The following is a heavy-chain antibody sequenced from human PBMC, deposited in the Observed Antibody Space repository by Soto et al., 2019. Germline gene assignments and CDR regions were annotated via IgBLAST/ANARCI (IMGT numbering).Heavy chain of an antibody. CDR2: INAGNGNI. CDR3: AREFYSSSAVDC. V-gene: IGHV1-3*01. CDR1: GYTFTSYA. Sequence: GASVKVSCKASGYTFTSYAMRWVRQAPGQRLEWMGWINAGNGNIKYSQKFQGRVTITRDTSASTAYMELSSLRSEDTAVYYCAREFYSSSAVDCWGQGTLVTVSS. D-gene: IGHD6-6*01. J-gene: IGHJ4*02.